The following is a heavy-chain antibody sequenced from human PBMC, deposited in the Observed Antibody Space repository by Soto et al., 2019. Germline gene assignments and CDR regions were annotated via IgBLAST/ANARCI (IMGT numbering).Heavy chain of an antibody. CDR2: IYYSGST. J-gene: IGHJ6*02. V-gene: IGHV4-39*01. D-gene: IGHD6-6*01. Sequence: SETLSLTCTVSGGSISSSRYYWGWIRQPPGKGREWIGSIYYSGSTYYNPSLKSRVTISVDTSKNQFSLKLSSVTAADTAVYYCARQGEIAAEYYYYGMDVWGQGTTVTVSS. CDR1: GGSISSSRYY. CDR3: ARQGEIAAEYYYYGMDV.